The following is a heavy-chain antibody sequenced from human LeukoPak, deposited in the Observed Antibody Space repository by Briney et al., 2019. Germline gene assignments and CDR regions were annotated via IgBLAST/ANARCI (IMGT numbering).Heavy chain of an antibody. V-gene: IGHV3-30-3*01. CDR2: ISYDGSNK. J-gene: IGHJ4*02. CDR3: ARADYGDSYYFDY. D-gene: IGHD4-17*01. Sequence: GGSLRLSCAASGFTFSNAWMNWVRQAPGKGLEWVAVISYDGSNKYYAGSVKGRFTISRDNSKNTLYLQMNSLRAEDTAVYYCARADYGDSYYFDYWGQGTLVTVSS. CDR1: GFTFSNAW.